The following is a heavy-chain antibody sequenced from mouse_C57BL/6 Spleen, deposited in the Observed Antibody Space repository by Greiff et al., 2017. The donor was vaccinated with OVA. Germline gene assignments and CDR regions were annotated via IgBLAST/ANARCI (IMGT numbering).Heavy chain of an antibody. Sequence: VQLQQPGAELVKPGVSVKMSCKASGYTFTSYWITWVKQRPGQGLEWIGDIYPGSGSTNYNEKFKSKATLTVDTSSSTAYMQLSSLTSEDSAVYYCARGGTTVPSFDYWGQGTTLTVSS. CDR1: GYTFTSYW. V-gene: IGHV1-55*01. CDR3: ARGGTTVPSFDY. J-gene: IGHJ2*01. CDR2: IYPGSGST. D-gene: IGHD1-1*01.